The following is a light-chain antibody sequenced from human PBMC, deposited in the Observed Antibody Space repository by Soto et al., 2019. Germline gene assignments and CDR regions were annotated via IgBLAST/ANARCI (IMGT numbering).Light chain of an antibody. J-gene: IGKJ1*01. CDR1: QSVSSY. CDR2: GAS. Sequence: IVFTQAPATLSLPPGERATLSCRASQSVSSYFAWYQQKPGQAPSLLIHGASTRATGFLARFSGSGSGTDFTLTISSLQSEDFAIYYCQQYNNWPWTFGQGTKVDIK. V-gene: IGKV3-15*01. CDR3: QQYNNWPWT.